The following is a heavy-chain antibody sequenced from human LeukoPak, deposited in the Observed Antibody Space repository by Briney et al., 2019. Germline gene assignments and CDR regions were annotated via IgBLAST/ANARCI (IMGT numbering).Heavy chain of an antibody. CDR3: ARAIAVAGSYYFDY. Sequence: SVKVSCKASGGTFSSYAISWVRQTPGQGLEWIGRIIPILGIANYAQKFQGRVTITADKSTSTAYMELSSLRSEDTAVYYCARAIAVAGSYYFDYWGQGTLATVSS. V-gene: IGHV1-69*04. CDR2: IIPILGIA. J-gene: IGHJ4*02. CDR1: GGTFSSYA. D-gene: IGHD6-19*01.